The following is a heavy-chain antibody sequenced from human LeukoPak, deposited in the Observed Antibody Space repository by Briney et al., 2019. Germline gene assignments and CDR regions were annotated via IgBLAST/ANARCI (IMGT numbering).Heavy chain of an antibody. CDR1: GFTFSSYG. V-gene: IGHV3-21*05. Sequence: PGGSLRLSCAASGFTFSSYGMHWVRQAPGKGLECVSYIGGSSHYTNYPDSVKGRFTISRDNAKNSLYLQMNSLRADDTAVYYCARVKVGTTNRFDYWGQGTLVTVSS. CDR2: IGGSSHYT. J-gene: IGHJ4*02. CDR3: ARVKVGTTNRFDY. D-gene: IGHD1-26*01.